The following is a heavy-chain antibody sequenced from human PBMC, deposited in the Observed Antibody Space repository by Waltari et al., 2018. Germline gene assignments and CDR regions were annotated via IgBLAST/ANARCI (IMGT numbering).Heavy chain of an antibody. J-gene: IGHJ4*02. CDR3: AIPSNWNYYQQNYYFDY. CDR1: GGTFSSYA. D-gene: IGHD1-7*01. CDR2: IIPIFGTA. V-gene: IGHV1-69*05. Sequence: QVQLVQSGAEVKKPGSSVKVSCKASGGTFSSYAIRWVRQAPGQGLEWMGGIIPIFGTANYAQKFQGRVTITTDESTSTAYMELSSLRSEDTAVYYCAIPSNWNYYQQNYYFDYWGQGTLVTVSS.